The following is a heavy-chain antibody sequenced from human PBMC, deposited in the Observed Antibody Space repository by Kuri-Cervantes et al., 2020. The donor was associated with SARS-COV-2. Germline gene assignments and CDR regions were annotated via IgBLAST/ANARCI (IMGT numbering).Heavy chain of an antibody. J-gene: IGHJ6*02. CDR1: GFTFSNAW. D-gene: IGHD3-10*01. CDR3: TRDIYYALLGYYYGMDV. V-gene: IGHV3-49*04. Sequence: GESLKISCAASGFTFSNAWMSWVRQAPGKGLEWVGFIRSKAYGGTTEYAASVKGRFTISRDDSKSIAYLQMNSLKTEDTAVYYCTRDIYYALLGYYYGMDVWGQGTTVTVSS. CDR2: IRSKAYGGTT.